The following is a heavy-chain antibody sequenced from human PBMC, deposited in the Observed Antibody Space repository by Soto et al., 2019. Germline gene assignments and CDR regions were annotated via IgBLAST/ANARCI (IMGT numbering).Heavy chain of an antibody. CDR3: ARDRITIVGERSYYYYGMDV. D-gene: IGHD3-3*01. Sequence: QVQLQESGPGLVKPSGTLSLTCAVSGGSISSSNWWSWVRQPPGKGLEWIGEIYHSGSTNYNPSLKSRVTISVDKSKNQCSLKLSSVTAADTAVYYCARDRITIVGERSYYYYGMDVWGQGTTVTVSS. CDR2: IYHSGST. J-gene: IGHJ6*02. CDR1: GGSISSSNW. V-gene: IGHV4-4*02.